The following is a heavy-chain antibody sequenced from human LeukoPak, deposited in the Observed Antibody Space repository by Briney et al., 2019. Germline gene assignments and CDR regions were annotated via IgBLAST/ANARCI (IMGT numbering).Heavy chain of an antibody. D-gene: IGHD4-17*01. CDR3: ARHDYGDYVLSP. CDR2: IYYSGST. CDR1: GGSISSYY. Sequence: SETLSLTYTVSGGSISSYYWSWIRQPPGKGLEWIGYIYYSGSTNYNPSLKSRVTISVDTSKNQFSLKLSSVTAADTAVYYCARHDYGDYVLSPWGQGTLVTVSS. V-gene: IGHV4-59*08. J-gene: IGHJ5*02.